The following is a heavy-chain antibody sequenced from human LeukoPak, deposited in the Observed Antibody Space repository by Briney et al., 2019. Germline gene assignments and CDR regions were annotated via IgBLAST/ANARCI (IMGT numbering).Heavy chain of an antibody. CDR1: GYTFTGYY. CDR3: ARAAVAGWGDYFDY. D-gene: IGHD6-19*01. V-gene: IGHV1-18*04. Sequence: ASVKVSCKASGYTFTGYYMHWVRQAPGQGLEWMGWISAYNGNTNYAQKLQGRVTMTTDTSTSTAYMELRSLRSDDTAVYYCARAAVAGWGDYFDYWGQGTLVTVSS. J-gene: IGHJ4*02. CDR2: ISAYNGNT.